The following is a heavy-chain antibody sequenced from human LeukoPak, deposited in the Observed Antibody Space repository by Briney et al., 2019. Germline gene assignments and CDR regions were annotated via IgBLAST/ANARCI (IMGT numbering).Heavy chain of an antibody. Sequence: GGSLRLSCAASEFSVGSNYMTWVRQAPGKGLEWVSLIYSGGSTYYADSVKGRFTISRDNAKNSLYLQMNSLRAEDTAVYYCAELGITMIGGVWGKGTTVAISS. CDR1: EFSVGSNY. V-gene: IGHV3-66*01. J-gene: IGHJ6*04. CDR3: AELGITMIGGV. CDR2: IYSGGST. D-gene: IGHD3-10*02.